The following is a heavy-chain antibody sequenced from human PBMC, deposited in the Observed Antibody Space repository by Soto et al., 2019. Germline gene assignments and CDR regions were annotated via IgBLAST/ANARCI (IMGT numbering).Heavy chain of an antibody. J-gene: IGHJ4*02. CDR2: VHNSGRA. V-gene: IGHV4-59*08. CDR1: GASITAYY. CDR3: ARHENGGTYPLAY. Sequence: QVQLQESGPGLVKPSETLSLTCAVSGASITAYYWAWVRQPPGKGLEYIGHVHNSGRADYNPSLRRRVTISVATSRNEFSLHLNSVTAEDTAVYFCARHENGGTYPLAYWGQGTLVTVSS. D-gene: IGHD1-26*01.